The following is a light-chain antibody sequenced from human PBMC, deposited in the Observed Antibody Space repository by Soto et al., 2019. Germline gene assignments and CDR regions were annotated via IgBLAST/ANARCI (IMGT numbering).Light chain of an antibody. CDR1: SSNIGNNY. Sequence: QSVLTQPPSVSAAPGQTVTISCSGSSSNIGNNYVSWYQQLPGTAPKLLIYDNYKRPSGIPDRFSASKSGSSAALDISGLQTGDEADYYCATWDRSLSGGLFGTGTKLTVL. CDR3: ATWDRSLSGGL. V-gene: IGLV1-51*01. CDR2: DNY. J-gene: IGLJ1*01.